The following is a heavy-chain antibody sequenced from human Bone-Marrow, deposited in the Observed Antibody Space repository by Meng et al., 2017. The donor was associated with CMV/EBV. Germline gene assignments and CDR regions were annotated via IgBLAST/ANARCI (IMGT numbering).Heavy chain of an antibody. Sequence: GGSLRLSCAASGFTFDDYTMHWVRQAPGKGLEWVSLIDWDGGSTYYADSVKGRFTISRDNSKNSLHLQMNSLRAEDTAVYYCAKDNGDFWSGSREYYFDYWGQGTLVTVSS. J-gene: IGHJ4*02. CDR3: AKDNGDFWSGSREYYFDY. CDR1: GFTFDDYT. D-gene: IGHD3-3*01. CDR2: IDWDGGST. V-gene: IGHV3-43*01.